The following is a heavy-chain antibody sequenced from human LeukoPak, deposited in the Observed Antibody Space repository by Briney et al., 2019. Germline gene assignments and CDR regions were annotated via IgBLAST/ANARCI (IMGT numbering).Heavy chain of an antibody. J-gene: IGHJ3*02. CDR1: GGSVSGHY. CDR3: ARPSPRYCSGGSCNSFDI. V-gene: IGHV4-59*08. Sequence: PSETLSLTCAVSGGSVSGHYWSWIRQPPGKGLEWIGYISSTGIANPNPSVKNRVTISSDTSKNQFSLTLSSATAADTAVYYCARPSPRYCSGGSCNSFDIWGQGILVTVSS. CDR2: ISSTGIA. D-gene: IGHD2-15*01.